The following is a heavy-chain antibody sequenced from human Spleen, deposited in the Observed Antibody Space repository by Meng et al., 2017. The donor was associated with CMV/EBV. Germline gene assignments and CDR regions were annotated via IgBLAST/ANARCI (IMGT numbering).Heavy chain of an antibody. Sequence: KVSCKGSGYSFTSYWIGWVRQMPGKGLEWMGIIYPGDSDTRYSPSFHGQVTISADRSISTAYLQWSTLKASDTAMYYCARLKEAAAKLDYWGQGTLVTVSS. J-gene: IGHJ4*02. CDR3: ARLKEAAAKLDY. CDR2: IYPGDSDT. CDR1: GYSFTSYW. V-gene: IGHV5-51*01. D-gene: IGHD6-13*01.